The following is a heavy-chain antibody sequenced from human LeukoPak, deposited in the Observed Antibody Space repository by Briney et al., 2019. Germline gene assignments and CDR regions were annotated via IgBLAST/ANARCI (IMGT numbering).Heavy chain of an antibody. V-gene: IGHV3-7*01. J-gene: IGHJ4*02. Sequence: GGSLRLSCVASGFGFHDHYMSWVRQAPGKGLEWVANIQQGGSEKNYVDSVKGRFTISRDDSRNSLYLQMNSLRVDDSGVYFCARDQTSRPGPQPYYFDSWGRGTLVTVSS. CDR1: GFGFHDHY. CDR2: IQQGGSEK. D-gene: IGHD1-14*01. CDR3: ARDQTSRPGPQPYYFDS.